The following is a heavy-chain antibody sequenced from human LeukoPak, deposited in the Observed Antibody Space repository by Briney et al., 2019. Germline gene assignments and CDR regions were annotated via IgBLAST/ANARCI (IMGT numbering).Heavy chain of an antibody. CDR2: INPTGGST. J-gene: IGHJ4*02. CDR3: ARTAARRFDY. V-gene: IGHV1-46*01. Sequence: ASVKVSCKASGYTFTGYYMHWVRQAPGQGLEWMGIINPTGGSTTYAQKFQGRVTMTRDTSTRTVYMELSSLRSDDTAVYYCARTAARRFDYWGQGTLVTVSS. CDR1: GYTFTGYY. D-gene: IGHD6-6*01.